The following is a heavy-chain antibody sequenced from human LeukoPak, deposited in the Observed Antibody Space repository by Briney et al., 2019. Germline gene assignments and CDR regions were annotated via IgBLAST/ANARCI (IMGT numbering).Heavy chain of an antibody. J-gene: IGHJ2*01. D-gene: IGHD3-10*01. Sequence: SETLSLTCTVSGGSISSSSYYRGWIRQPPGKGLEWIGSIYYSGSTYYNPSLKSRVTISVDTSKNQFSLKLSSVTAADTAVYYCARLGHYGSGSYSIALWGRGTLVTVSS. CDR3: ARLGHYGSGSYSIAL. V-gene: IGHV4-39*01. CDR2: IYYSGST. CDR1: GGSISSSSYY.